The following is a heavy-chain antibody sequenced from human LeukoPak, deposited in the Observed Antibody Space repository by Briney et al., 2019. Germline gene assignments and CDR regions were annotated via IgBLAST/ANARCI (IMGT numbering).Heavy chain of an antibody. CDR3: ARDYSSSWDSNWFDP. Sequence: AGGSLRLSCAASGFIFSSFGMHWVRQAPGKGLEWVAVIWHDGSYKYYLDSVKGRFTISRDNAKNSLYLQMNSLRAEDTAVYYCARDYSSSWDSNWFDPWGQGTLVTVSS. D-gene: IGHD6-13*01. V-gene: IGHV3-33*01. CDR1: GFIFSSFG. J-gene: IGHJ5*02. CDR2: IWHDGSYK.